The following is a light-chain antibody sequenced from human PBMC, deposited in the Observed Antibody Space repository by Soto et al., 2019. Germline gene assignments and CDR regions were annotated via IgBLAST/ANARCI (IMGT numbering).Light chain of an antibody. CDR2: EVS. Sequence: QSALTQPPSVSGSPGQSVTISCTGTSSDVGSYNRVSWYQQPPGTAPKLMIYEVSNRPSGVPDRFSGSKSGNTASLTISGIQAEDEDDYYCSLYTSSSVVFGGGTKLTVL. CDR1: SSDVGSYNR. J-gene: IGLJ2*01. V-gene: IGLV2-18*01. CDR3: SLYTSSSVV.